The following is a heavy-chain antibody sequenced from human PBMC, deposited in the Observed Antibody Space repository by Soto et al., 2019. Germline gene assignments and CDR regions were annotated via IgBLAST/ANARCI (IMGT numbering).Heavy chain of an antibody. Sequence: SETLSLTCTVSGGSISSYYWSWIRQPPGKGLEWIGYIYYSGSTNYNPSLKSRVTISVDTSKNQFSLKLSSVTAADTAVYYCARQVQGGDYGYYYYYMDVWGKGTTVTVSS. CDR1: GGSISSYY. J-gene: IGHJ6*03. V-gene: IGHV4-59*08. CDR3: ARQVQGGDYGYYYYYMDV. CDR2: IYYSGST. D-gene: IGHD4-17*01.